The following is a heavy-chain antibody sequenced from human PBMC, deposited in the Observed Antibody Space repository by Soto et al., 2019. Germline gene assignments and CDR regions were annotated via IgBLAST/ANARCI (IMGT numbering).Heavy chain of an antibody. CDR1: GFTFDDYA. D-gene: IGHD3-3*01. V-gene: IGHV3-9*01. CDR3: AKGMSDFHAPFFDI. CDR2: ISWNSGSI. Sequence: EVQLVESGGGLVQPGRSLRLSCAASGFTFDDYAMHWVRQAPGKGLEWVSGISWNSGSIGYADSVKGRFTISRDNAKNSLYLQMNSLRAEDTALYYCAKGMSDFHAPFFDIWGQGTMVTVSS. J-gene: IGHJ3*02.